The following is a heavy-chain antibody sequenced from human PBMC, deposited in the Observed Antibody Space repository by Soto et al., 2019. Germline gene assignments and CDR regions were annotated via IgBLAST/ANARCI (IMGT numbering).Heavy chain of an antibody. CDR3: AKSNPSSGSYLDY. J-gene: IGHJ4*02. Sequence: SETLSLTCTVSGGSISSSSYYWGWIRQPPGKGLEWIGKIYYSGSTNYNPSLKSRVTISVDTSKNQFSLKLSSVTAADTAVYYCAKSNPSSGSYLDYWGQGTLVTVSS. V-gene: IGHV4-39*07. CDR1: GGSISSSSYY. D-gene: IGHD6-19*01. CDR2: IYYSGST.